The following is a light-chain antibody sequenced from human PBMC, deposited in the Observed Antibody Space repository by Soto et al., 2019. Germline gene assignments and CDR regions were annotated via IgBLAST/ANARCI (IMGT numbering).Light chain of an antibody. V-gene: IGLV1-44*01. CDR3: AAWDDSLNGPV. CDR2: TNS. CDR1: NSNIGRNT. Sequence: QSVLTQPPSASGTPGQRVTISCSGSNSNIGRNTVNWYQQFPGTAPKLLIYTNSQRPSGVPDRFSGSKSGTSASLGISGLQSEDEADYYCAAWDDSLNGPVFGGGTKLTVL. J-gene: IGLJ3*02.